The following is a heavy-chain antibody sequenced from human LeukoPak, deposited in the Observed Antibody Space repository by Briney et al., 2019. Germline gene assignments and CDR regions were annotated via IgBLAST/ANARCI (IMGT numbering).Heavy chain of an antibody. D-gene: IGHD6-19*01. J-gene: IGHJ4*02. Sequence: GGSLRLSCAASGFTFSNYAMSWVRQAPGKGLEWVSGISWNSGSIGYADSVKGRFTISRDNAKNSLYLQMNSLRAEDTALYYCATISYSSGWFNFDYWGQGTLVTVSS. CDR1: GFTFSNYA. CDR2: ISWNSGSI. CDR3: ATISYSSGWFNFDY. V-gene: IGHV3-9*01.